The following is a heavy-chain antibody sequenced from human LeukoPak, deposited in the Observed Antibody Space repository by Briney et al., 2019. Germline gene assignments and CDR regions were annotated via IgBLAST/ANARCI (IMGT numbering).Heavy chain of an antibody. CDR2: ISSSSSYI. J-gene: IGHJ4*02. CDR1: GFTFSSYS. D-gene: IGHD3-22*01. V-gene: IGHV3-21*01. Sequence: GGSLRLSCAASGFTFSSYSMNWVRQAPGKGLEWVSSISSSSSYIYYADSVKGRFTISRDNAKNSLYLQMNSLRAEDTAVYYCAGDYYDSSGYFDYWGQGTLVTVSS. CDR3: AGDYYDSSGYFDY.